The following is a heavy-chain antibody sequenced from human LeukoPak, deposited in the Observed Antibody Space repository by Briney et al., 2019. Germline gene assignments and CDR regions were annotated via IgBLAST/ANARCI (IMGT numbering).Heavy chain of an antibody. CDR2: INWNGGST. CDR3: ARADYYYDSSGYYLADY. D-gene: IGHD3-22*01. V-gene: IGHV3-20*04. J-gene: IGHJ4*02. CDR1: GFTFDDCG. Sequence: GGSLRLSCAASGFTFDDCGMSWVRQAPGKGLEWVSGINWNGGSTGYADSVKGRFTISRDNAKNSLYLQMNSLRAEDTALYYCARADYYYDSSGYYLADYWGQGTLVTVSS.